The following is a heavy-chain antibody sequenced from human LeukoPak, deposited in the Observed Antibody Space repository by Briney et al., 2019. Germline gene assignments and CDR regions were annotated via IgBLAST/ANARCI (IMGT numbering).Heavy chain of an antibody. Sequence: ASVKVSCKASGYTFTRYAMHWVRQAPGQRLEWMGWINAGNGDTKYSQKFQGRVTITRDTSASTVYMELSSLRSEDTAVYYCASPVGATHRNAFDIWGQGTMVTVSS. CDR1: GYTFTRYA. D-gene: IGHD1-26*01. J-gene: IGHJ3*02. CDR3: ASPVGATHRNAFDI. V-gene: IGHV1-3*01. CDR2: INAGNGDT.